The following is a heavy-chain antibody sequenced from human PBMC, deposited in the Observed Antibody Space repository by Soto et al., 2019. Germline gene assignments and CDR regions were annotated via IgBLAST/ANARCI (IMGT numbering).Heavy chain of an antibody. V-gene: IGHV4-31*03. CDR2: IYYSGST. J-gene: IGHJ6*02. D-gene: IGHD5-12*01. Sequence: KASETLSLTCTVSGGSISSGGYYWSWLRQHQGQGLGWIGYIYYSGSTYYNPSLKSRVTISVDTSKNQFSLKLSSVTAADTAVYYCSSGGGYRGYDDLNYYYYGMDVWGQGTTVTVSS. CDR1: GGSISSGGYY. CDR3: SSGGGYRGYDDLNYYYYGMDV.